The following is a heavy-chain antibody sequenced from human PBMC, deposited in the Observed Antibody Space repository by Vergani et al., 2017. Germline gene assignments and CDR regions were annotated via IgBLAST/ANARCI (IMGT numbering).Heavy chain of an antibody. V-gene: IGHV5-51*01. CDR2: IYPADSDT. CDR3: ARHTTYTDS. J-gene: IGHJ4*02. Sequence: EVELVPSGPEMRKPGKSLKISSKSSEYSFGNYWIGWVRQMPGKSLEWMGIIYPADSDTRYSPSFQGQVTISADKSISTAFLQWDSLKASDTALYYCARHTTYTDSWGQGTLVTVSS. D-gene: IGHD1-1*01. CDR1: EYSFGNYW.